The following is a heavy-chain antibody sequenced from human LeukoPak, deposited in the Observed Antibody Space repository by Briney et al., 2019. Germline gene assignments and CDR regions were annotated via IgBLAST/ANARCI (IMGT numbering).Heavy chain of an antibody. CDR3: AKYSSSSSRYYGMDV. J-gene: IGHJ6*02. V-gene: IGHV3-30*18. Sequence: GGSLRLSCAASGFIFSNYGMHWVRQAPGKGLEWVAVISYDGSNKYYADSVKGRFTISRDNSKNTLYLQMNSLGAEDTAVYYCAKYSSSSSRYYGMDVWGQGTTVTVSS. CDR1: GFIFSNYG. CDR2: ISYDGSNK. D-gene: IGHD6-6*01.